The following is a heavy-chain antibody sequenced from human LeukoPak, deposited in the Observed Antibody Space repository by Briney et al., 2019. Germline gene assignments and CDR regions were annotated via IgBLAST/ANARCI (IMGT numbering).Heavy chain of an antibody. V-gene: IGHV3-69-1*01. Sequence: GGSLRLSCAASGFTVSSNYMSWVRQAPGRGLEWVSYISTSRTDYADSVKGRFTVSRDDAKNSLYLQMNSLRDEDTAVYYCARDFNAAVTTGYWGQGTLVTVSP. CDR3: ARDFNAAVTTGY. J-gene: IGHJ4*02. D-gene: IGHD4-17*01. CDR2: ISTSRT. CDR1: GFTVSSNY.